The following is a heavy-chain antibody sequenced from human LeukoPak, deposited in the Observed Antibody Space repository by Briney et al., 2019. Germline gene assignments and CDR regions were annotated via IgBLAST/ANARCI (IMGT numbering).Heavy chain of an antibody. CDR3: AKIRPAVADNWFDP. CDR1: GFAFSNYA. Sequence: GGSLRLSCAASGFAFSNYAMSWVRQAPGKGLEWVSSISGSGGSTYYADSVKGRFTISRDNSKNTLYLQMNSLRAEDTAVYYCAKIRPAVADNWFDPWGQGTLVTVSS. V-gene: IGHV3-23*01. J-gene: IGHJ5*02. CDR2: ISGSGGST. D-gene: IGHD6-19*01.